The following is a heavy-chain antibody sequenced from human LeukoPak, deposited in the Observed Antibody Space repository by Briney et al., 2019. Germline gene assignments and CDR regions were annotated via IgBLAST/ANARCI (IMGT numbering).Heavy chain of an antibody. V-gene: IGHV3-64*01. Sequence: PGGSLRLSCAASGFTFSSYAMHWVRQAPGKGLEYVSAISSNGGSTYYANSVKGRFTISRDNSKNTLYLQMNSLRAEDTAVYYCAKGDYDYVWGSSRGMDVWGQGTTVTVSS. J-gene: IGHJ6*02. CDR2: ISSNGGST. D-gene: IGHD3-16*02. CDR1: GFTFSSYA. CDR3: AKGDYDYVWGSSRGMDV.